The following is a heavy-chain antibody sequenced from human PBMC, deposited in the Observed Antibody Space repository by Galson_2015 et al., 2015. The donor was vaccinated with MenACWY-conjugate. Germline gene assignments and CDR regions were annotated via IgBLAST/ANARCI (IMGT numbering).Heavy chain of an antibody. CDR2: ISKSGSPI. V-gene: IGHV3-48*03. D-gene: IGHD5-18*01. CDR3: ARVGTWIHQYLYYMDV. J-gene: IGHJ6*03. CDR1: GFTFTGYE. Sequence: SLRLSCAASGFTFTGYEFNWVRQAPGTGLEWLSYISKSGSPIYYADSVKGRFTISRDNIKKSLFLEMNSLRAGDTGVYYCARVGTWIHQYLYYMDVWGKGTTVTVSS.